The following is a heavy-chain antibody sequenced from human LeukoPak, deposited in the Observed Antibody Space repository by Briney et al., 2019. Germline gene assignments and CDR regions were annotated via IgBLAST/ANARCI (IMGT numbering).Heavy chain of an antibody. CDR1: GYTFTSYA. Sequence: GASVKVSCKASGYTFTSYAMNWVRQAPGQGLEWMGWINTNTGNPTYAQGFTGRVVFSLDTSVSTAYLQISSLKYDDTAVFYCARDSVIRDYWGQGTLVTVSS. D-gene: IGHD5/OR15-5a*01. CDR3: ARDSVIRDY. CDR2: INTNTGNP. J-gene: IGHJ4*02. V-gene: IGHV7-4-1*02.